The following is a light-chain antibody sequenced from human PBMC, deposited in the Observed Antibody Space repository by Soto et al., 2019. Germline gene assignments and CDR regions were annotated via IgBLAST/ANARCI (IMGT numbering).Light chain of an antibody. CDR3: QQRSNWPIT. CDR1: QSVRSY. J-gene: IGKJ5*01. CDR2: DAS. Sequence: SMLTQSPATLSLSPGERATLSCRASQSVRSYLAWYQQKPGQAPRLLIYDASNRAPGIPARFSGSGSGTDFTLTISSLEPEDFAVYYCQQRSNWPITFGQGTRLEIK. V-gene: IGKV3-11*01.